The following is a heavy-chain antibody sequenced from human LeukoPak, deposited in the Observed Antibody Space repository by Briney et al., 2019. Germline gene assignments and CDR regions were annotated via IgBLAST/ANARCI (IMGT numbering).Heavy chain of an antibody. CDR2: IYYSGST. CDR1: GGSISSSSYY. CDR3: ATGALMTNFDY. J-gene: IGHJ4*02. D-gene: IGHD3-16*01. Sequence: SETLSLTCTVSGGSISSSSYYWGWIRQPPGEGLEWIGTIYYSGSTYYNPSIKSRVTISVDTSKNQFSLKLSSVTTADTAVYYCATGALMTNFDYWGQGTLVTVSS. V-gene: IGHV4-39*01.